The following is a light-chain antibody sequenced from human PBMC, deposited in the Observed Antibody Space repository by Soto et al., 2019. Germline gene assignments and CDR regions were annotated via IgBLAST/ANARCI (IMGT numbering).Light chain of an antibody. J-gene: IGKJ2*03. CDR3: QQHNNWPYS. CDR2: GAS. CDR1: QSVGSN. Sequence: EIVMTQSPATLSVSPGERATLSCRTSQSVGSNLAWYQQKVGQAPRLLIYGASTRATAVPARFSGSGSGTEFTLIISSLQSEDFAIYYCQQHNNWPYSFGQGTKVDIK. V-gene: IGKV3-15*01.